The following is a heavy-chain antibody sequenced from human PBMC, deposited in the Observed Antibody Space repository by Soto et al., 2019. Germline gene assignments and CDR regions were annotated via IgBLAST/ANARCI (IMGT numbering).Heavy chain of an antibody. CDR3: ARILLEPRRFDS. J-gene: IGHJ4*02. V-gene: IGHV4-34*01. Sequence: QVQLQQWGAGLLRPSETLSLTCAVYGGSFSNYYWTWVRQPPGKGLEWIGEINHRGSTSYNPSLTRPVTVSLDTSEREFSLKQTSVTAANTAVYYCARILLEPRRFDSRGQGTLFTVSS. CDR2: INHRGST. CDR1: GGSFSNYY. D-gene: IGHD1-1*01.